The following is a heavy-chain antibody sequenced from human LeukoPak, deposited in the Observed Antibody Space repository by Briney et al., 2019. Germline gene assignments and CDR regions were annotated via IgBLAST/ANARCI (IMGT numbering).Heavy chain of an antibody. D-gene: IGHD3-10*01. CDR1: GFTFSNYA. CDR3: AKDLFLYGSGICCGFDY. V-gene: IGHV3-23*01. CDR2: ISGSGGST. Sequence: PGGSLRLSCAASGFTFSNYAMSWVRQAPGKGLEWVSAISGSGGSTYYADSVKGRFTISRDNSKNTLYLQMNSLRAEDTAVYYCAKDLFLYGSGICCGFDYWGQGTLVTVSS. J-gene: IGHJ4*02.